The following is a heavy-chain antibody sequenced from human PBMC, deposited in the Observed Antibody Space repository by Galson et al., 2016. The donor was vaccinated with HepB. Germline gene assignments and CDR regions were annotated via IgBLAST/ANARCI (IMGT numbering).Heavy chain of an antibody. Sequence: SLRLSCAASGFTFRSSSMHWVRQAPGKGLEWVANIKTDGSEQYYVDSVKGRFTISRDNAKNSVYLQMSSLRAEDTAVYFCARDREWHSDYWGQGTLVTVSS. D-gene: IGHD3-3*01. CDR2: IKTDGSEQ. J-gene: IGHJ4*02. CDR1: GFTFRSSS. V-gene: IGHV3-7*03. CDR3: ARDREWHSDY.